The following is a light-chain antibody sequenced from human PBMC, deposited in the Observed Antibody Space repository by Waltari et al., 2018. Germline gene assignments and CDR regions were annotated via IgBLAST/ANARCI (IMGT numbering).Light chain of an antibody. V-gene: IGKV1-39*01. CDR3: QQSYNTPPVT. Sequence: DILMTQSPSSLSASVGDRVTITCRASQSISNCLNWYQQKPGKAPNLLIYAASSVETGVPSRFSGSGSGTDFTLTISSLQPDDFGTYYCQQSYNTPPVTFGPGTKVDIK. CDR1: QSISNC. CDR2: AAS. J-gene: IGKJ1*01.